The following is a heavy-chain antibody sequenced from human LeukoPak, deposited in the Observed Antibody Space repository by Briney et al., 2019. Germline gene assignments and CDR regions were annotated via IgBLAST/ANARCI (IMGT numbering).Heavy chain of an antibody. D-gene: IGHD4-23*01. CDR3: ARDGGSKPDYGGNYWFDP. CDR1: GGSISSGSYY. Sequence: SQTLSLTCTVSGGSISSGSYYWSWIRQPAGRGLEWIGRIYTSGSTSYNPTLKSRVTISVDTSKNQFSLKLSSVTAADTAVYYCARDGGSKPDYGGNYWFDPWGQGTLVTVSS. J-gene: IGHJ5*02. CDR2: IYTSGST. V-gene: IGHV4-61*02.